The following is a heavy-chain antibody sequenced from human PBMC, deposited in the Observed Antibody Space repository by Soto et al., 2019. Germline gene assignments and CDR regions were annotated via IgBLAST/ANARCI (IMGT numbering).Heavy chain of an antibody. J-gene: IGHJ3*02. CDR2: IYYSGST. D-gene: IGHD2-2*01. Sequence: ETLSLTCTVPGGSISSYYWSWIRQPPGKXLEWIGYIYYSGSTNYNPSLKSRVTISVDTSKNQFSLKLSSVTAADTAVYYCARAAAYCSSTSCRLRVDAFDIWGQGTMVTVSS. CDR3: ARAAAYCSSTSCRLRVDAFDI. CDR1: GGSISSYY. V-gene: IGHV4-59*01.